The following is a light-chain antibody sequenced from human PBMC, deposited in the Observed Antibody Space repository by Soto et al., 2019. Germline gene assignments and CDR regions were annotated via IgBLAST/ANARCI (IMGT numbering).Light chain of an antibody. J-gene: IGLJ1*01. CDR3: SSYTNINTRACV. CDR1: SGDIGSYNR. V-gene: IGLV2-14*01. Sequence: QSALTQPASVSGSPGQSITICCTGTSGDIGSYNRVSWYQQHPGKAPKLIIYEVTDRPSGVSNRFSGSKSGNTASLTISGAQAEDEAEYYCSSYTNINTRACVFGTGTKVTVL. CDR2: EVT.